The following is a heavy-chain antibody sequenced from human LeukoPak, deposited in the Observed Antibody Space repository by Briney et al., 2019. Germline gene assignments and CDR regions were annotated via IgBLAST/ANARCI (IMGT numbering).Heavy chain of an antibody. V-gene: IGHV1-69*05. D-gene: IGHD3-10*01. CDR1: GYTFTSYY. Sequence: GASVKVSCKASGYTFTSYYMHWVRQAPGQGLEWMGGIIPIFGTANYAQKFQGRVTITTDESTSTAYMELSSLRSEDTAVYYCARRYGSGSYFDYWGQGTLVTVSS. CDR2: IIPIFGTA. J-gene: IGHJ4*02. CDR3: ARRYGSGSYFDY.